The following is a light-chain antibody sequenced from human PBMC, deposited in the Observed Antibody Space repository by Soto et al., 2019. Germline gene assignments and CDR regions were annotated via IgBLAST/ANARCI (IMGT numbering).Light chain of an antibody. Sequence: EIVLTQSPATLSLSPGERATLSCGASQSVSSYLAWYQQKPGQAPRLLIYDASNRATGIPARFSGSGSGTDFTLEISRVETDDVGIYYCMQSTQLPPTFGQGTRLEIK. J-gene: IGKJ5*01. CDR3: MQSTQLPPT. CDR1: QSVSSY. V-gene: IGKV3-11*01. CDR2: DAS.